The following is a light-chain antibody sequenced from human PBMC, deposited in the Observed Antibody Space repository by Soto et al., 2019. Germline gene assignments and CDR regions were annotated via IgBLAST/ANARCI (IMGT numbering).Light chain of an antibody. J-gene: IGKJ1*01. Sequence: EIVLTQSPGTLSLSPGERATLSCRASQSVSSSYLAWYQQKPGQAPRLLIYGASSRATGIPDRFSGSGSGTDFTLTISRLEPEDFAVYYCQQYDSSHMTFGQGTKVEIK. CDR2: GAS. CDR3: QQYDSSHMT. CDR1: QSVSSSY. V-gene: IGKV3-20*01.